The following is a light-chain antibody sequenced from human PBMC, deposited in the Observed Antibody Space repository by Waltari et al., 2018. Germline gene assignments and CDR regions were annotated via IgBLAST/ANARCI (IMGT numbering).Light chain of an antibody. CDR2: KNN. V-gene: IGLV1-47*01. CDR3: AAWDDSLSAVP. J-gene: IGLJ2*01. Sequence: YQQVPEMSPKLLIYKNNQRPSGVHDLFSGSKSGTSASLAISALRSEDVADYYCAAWDDSLSAVPFGGGTKVTVL.